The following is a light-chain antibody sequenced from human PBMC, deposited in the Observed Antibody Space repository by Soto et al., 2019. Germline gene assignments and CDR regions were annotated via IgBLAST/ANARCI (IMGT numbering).Light chain of an antibody. CDR1: SNDVGGHNS. J-gene: IGLJ2*01. Sequence: QSALTQPASVSGSPGPSITISCTGTSNDVGGHNSVSWYQQHPGKAPKLMIYDVSNRPSGVSNRFSGSKSGNTASLTISGLQAEDEADYYCSSYASSSTVVFGGGTKLTVL. CDR2: DVS. CDR3: SSYASSSTVV. V-gene: IGLV2-14*01.